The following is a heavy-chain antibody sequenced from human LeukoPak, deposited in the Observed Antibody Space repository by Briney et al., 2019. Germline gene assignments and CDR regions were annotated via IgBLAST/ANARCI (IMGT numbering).Heavy chain of an antibody. V-gene: IGHV4-59*08. Sequence: SETLSLTCTVSGGSISSYYWSWIRQPPGKGLEWIGYIYYSGSTNYNPSLKSRVTISVDTSKNQFSLKLSSVTAADTAVYYCAGRYWYYYDSSGYYGSSQFDYWGQGTLVTVSS. CDR1: GGSISSYY. CDR2: IYYSGST. CDR3: AGRYWYYYDSSGYYGSSQFDY. D-gene: IGHD3-22*01. J-gene: IGHJ4*02.